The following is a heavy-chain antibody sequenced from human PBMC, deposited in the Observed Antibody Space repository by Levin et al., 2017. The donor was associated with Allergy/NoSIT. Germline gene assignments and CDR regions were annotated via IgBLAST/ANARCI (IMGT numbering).Heavy chain of an antibody. V-gene: IGHV4-34*01. Sequence: SETLSLTCAVYGGSFSGYYWSWIRQPPGKGLEWIGEINHSGSTNYNPSLKSRVTISVDTSKNQFSLKLSSVTAADTAVYYCARDGYSSSGGAFDIWGQGTMVTVSS. CDR2: INHSGST. D-gene: IGHD6-13*01. CDR3: ARDGYSSSGGAFDI. J-gene: IGHJ3*02. CDR1: GGSFSGYY.